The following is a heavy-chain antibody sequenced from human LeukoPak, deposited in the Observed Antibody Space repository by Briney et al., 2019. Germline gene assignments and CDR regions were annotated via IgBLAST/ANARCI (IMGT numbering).Heavy chain of an antibody. CDR2: IYYSGTT. CDR1: GGSISSSPYY. J-gene: IGHJ4*02. Sequence: SETLSLTCTVSGGSISSSPYYWGWIRQPPGKGLEWIGSIYYSGTTHYNPSLESRVTISVDTSKNQFSLKLTSVTAADTAVYYCARDQATIILGYFDYWGQGTLVTVSS. CDR3: ARDQATIILGYFDY. V-gene: IGHV4-39*07. D-gene: IGHD1-26*01.